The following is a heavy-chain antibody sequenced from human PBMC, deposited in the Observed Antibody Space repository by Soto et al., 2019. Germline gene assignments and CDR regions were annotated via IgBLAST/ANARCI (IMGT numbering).Heavy chain of an antibody. D-gene: IGHD2-2*01. V-gene: IGHV3-23*01. Sequence: EVQLLESGGGLEQPGGSLRLSCVGSGHTFHNYAMTWVRQAPGKGLEWGSGISGSGGSIYYADTVRSRFTISREESKNTLYLQMNSMRAEETAVYYCAKVSRGIGVVPVALNWGQGTLVTVSS. CDR1: GHTFHNYA. J-gene: IGHJ4*02. CDR2: ISGSGGSI. CDR3: AKVSRGIGVVPVALN.